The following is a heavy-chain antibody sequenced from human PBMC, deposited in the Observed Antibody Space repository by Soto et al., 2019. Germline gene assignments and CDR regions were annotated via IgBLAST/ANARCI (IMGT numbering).Heavy chain of an antibody. CDR1: GFTFSSYA. J-gene: IGHJ4*02. Sequence: GGSLRLSCAASGFTFSSYAMSWVRQAPGKWLEWVSAISGSGGSTYYADSVKGRFTISRDNSKNTLYLQMNSLRAEDTAVYYCAKAVDYVWGSYRSFFDYWGQGTLVTVSS. CDR2: ISGSGGST. V-gene: IGHV3-23*01. CDR3: AKAVDYVWGSYRSFFDY. D-gene: IGHD3-16*02.